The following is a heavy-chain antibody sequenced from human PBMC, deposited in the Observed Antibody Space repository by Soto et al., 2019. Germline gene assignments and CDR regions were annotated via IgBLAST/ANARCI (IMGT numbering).Heavy chain of an antibody. CDR2: ITSNGANT. J-gene: IGHJ4*02. Sequence: VQLLESGGGLVQPGGSLRLSCAASGFTFSSYAMSWVRQAPGKGLEWVSTITSNGANTYYADSVKGRFTISRDNSKNTVFVQVNSLTGEDTAIYYCAKGRGFGYYFDYWGQGTLVTVSS. V-gene: IGHV3-23*01. CDR1: GFTFSSYA. D-gene: IGHD3-10*01. CDR3: AKGRGFGYYFDY.